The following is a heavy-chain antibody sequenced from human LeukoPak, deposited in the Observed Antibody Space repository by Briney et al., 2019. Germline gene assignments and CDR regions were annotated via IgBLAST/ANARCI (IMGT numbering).Heavy chain of an antibody. Sequence: SETLSLTCTVSGGSICSYYWSWIRQPPGKGLEWIGYIYYSGSTNYNPSLKSRVTISVDTSKNQFSLKLSSVTAADTAVYYCARSAYSSGWRYYYYGMDVWGQGTTVTVSS. J-gene: IGHJ6*02. D-gene: IGHD6-19*01. CDR2: IYYSGST. V-gene: IGHV4-59*08. CDR3: ARSAYSSGWRYYYYGMDV. CDR1: GGSICSYY.